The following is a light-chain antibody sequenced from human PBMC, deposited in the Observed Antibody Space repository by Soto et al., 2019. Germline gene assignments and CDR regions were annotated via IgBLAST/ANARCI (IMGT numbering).Light chain of an antibody. CDR2: KAS. CDR1: QSISTW. Sequence: DIQMTQSPSTLSASVGDRVTITCRASQSISTWLAWYQQKPGKAPKLLIYKASSLEGGVPSRFSGSGSGTEFNITVSSLRPDDFATYYCQQYNTYPLTFAGGTTVEIK. V-gene: IGKV1-5*03. J-gene: IGKJ4*01. CDR3: QQYNTYPLT.